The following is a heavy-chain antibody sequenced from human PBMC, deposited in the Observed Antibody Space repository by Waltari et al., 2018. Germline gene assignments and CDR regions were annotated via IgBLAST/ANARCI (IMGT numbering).Heavy chain of an antibody. V-gene: IGHV1-24*01. D-gene: IGHD3-22*01. Sequence: QVQLVQSGAEVKKPGASVKVSCKVSGYTLTELSMHWVRQAPGKGLEWMGGVDPEDGETIEAQKFQGRVTMTEDTSTDTAYMERSSLRSEDTAVYYGATRPRYYDSSGYNHWGQGTLVTVSS. CDR2: VDPEDGET. J-gene: IGHJ5*02. CDR1: GYTLTELS. CDR3: ATRPRYYDSSGYNH.